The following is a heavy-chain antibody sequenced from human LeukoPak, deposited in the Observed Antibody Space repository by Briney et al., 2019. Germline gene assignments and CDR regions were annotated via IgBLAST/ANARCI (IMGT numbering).Heavy chain of an antibody. V-gene: IGHV4-39*01. D-gene: IGHD2/OR15-2a*01. CDR3: TSSFEYYYIDV. Sequence: SETLSLTCSVSGGSVNNDKHYWGWVRQSPGKGLEWIGSIYSTGSTQYNPSLESRMTISVDKSKNQFSLKLSSVTAADTAIYYCTSSFEYYYIDVWGKGITVAVFS. J-gene: IGHJ6*03. CDR2: IYSTGST. CDR1: GGSVNNDKHY.